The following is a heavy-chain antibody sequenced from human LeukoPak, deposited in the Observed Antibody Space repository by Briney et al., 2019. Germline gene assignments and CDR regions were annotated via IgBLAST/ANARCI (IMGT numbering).Heavy chain of an antibody. CDR3: ARRGSRRIVAMRYYFDY. D-gene: IGHD5-12*01. V-gene: IGHV4-61*02. Sequence: SETLSLTCTVSGGSISSGSYYWSWIRQPAGKGLEWIGRIYTSGSTNYNPSLKSRVTISVDTSKNQFSLKLSSVTAADTAVYYCARRGSRRIVAMRYYFDYWGQGTLVTVSS. CDR1: GGSISSGSYY. J-gene: IGHJ4*02. CDR2: IYTSGST.